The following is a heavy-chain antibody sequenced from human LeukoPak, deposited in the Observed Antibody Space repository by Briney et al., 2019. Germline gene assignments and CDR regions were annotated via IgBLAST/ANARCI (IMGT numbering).Heavy chain of an antibody. CDR3: TREVGATKYFDY. D-gene: IGHD1-26*01. V-gene: IGHV3-73*01. Sequence: GGSLRLSCAASGFTFSGSAMRWVRQASGKGLEWVGRIRSKANSYATAYAASVKGRFTISRDDSKNTAYLQMNSLKTEDTAVYYCTREVGATKYFDYWGQGTLVTVSS. CDR2: IRSKANSYAT. CDR1: GFTFSGSA. J-gene: IGHJ4*02.